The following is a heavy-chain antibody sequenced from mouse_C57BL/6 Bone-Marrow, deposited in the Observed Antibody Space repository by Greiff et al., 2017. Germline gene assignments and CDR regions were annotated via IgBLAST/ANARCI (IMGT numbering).Heavy chain of an antibody. J-gene: IGHJ3*01. V-gene: IGHV14-4*01. D-gene: IGHD1-1*01. CDR2: LDPENGDT. Sequence: EVQLQQSGAELVRPGASVKLSCTASGFNIKDDYMHWVKQRPEQGLEWIGWLDPENGDTEYASKFQGKATITADTSSNTAYLQLSSLTSEDTAVYYCTHYYGSSPWFAYWGQGTLVTVSA. CDR3: THYYGSSPWFAY. CDR1: GFNIKDDY.